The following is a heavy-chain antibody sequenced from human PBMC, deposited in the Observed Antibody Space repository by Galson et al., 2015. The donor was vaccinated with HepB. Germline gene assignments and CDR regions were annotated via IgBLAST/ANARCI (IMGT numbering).Heavy chain of an antibody. J-gene: IGHJ4*02. CDR3: APRPYGGAGVVTALDY. CDR2: ISDSGYNT. Sequence: SLRLSCAVSGFTFRSFGMYWVRQAPGKGLEFVSGISDSGYNTYYADFVKGRFTISRDNSKNMLYLQMNSLRAEDTAVYYCAPRPYGGAGVVTALDYWGQRTLVTVSS. CDR1: GFTFRSFG. V-gene: IGHV3-23*01. D-gene: IGHD2-8*02.